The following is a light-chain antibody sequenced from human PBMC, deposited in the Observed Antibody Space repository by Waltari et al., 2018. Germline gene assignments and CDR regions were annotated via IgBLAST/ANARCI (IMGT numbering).Light chain of an antibody. V-gene: IGKV1-39*01. CDR1: QTITNY. CDR2: AAS. CDR3: QQSYSTPWT. J-gene: IGKJ1*01. Sequence: DIQMTQSPSSLSASVGDRVTITCRASQTITNYINWYQQKSGKAPKLLIYAASSLQSGVPSRFSGIGSGTDFTLTITSLQPEDFATYHCQQSYSTPWTFGQGTKVEIK.